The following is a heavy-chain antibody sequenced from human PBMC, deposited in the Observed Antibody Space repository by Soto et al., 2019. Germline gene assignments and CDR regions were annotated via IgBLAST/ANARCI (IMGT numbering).Heavy chain of an antibody. CDR3: VRASEPHPYGSGSYPPY. J-gene: IGHJ4*01. CDR1: GFTFSNAA. Sequence: GGSLRLSCSASGFTFSNAAMHWVRQTPGRGLEYLAFINSNGRNKFYGDSVKGRFTVSRDNAQTTLYLQMSSLTVDDTARYFCVRASEPHPYGSGSYPPYWGPGTQVTVSS. D-gene: IGHD3-10*01. V-gene: IGHV3-64D*06. CDR2: INSNGRNK.